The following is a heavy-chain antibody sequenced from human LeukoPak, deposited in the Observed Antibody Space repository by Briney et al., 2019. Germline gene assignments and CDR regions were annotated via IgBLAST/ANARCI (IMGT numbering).Heavy chain of an antibody. V-gene: IGHV3-7*03. CDR1: GFTFSNYW. Sequence: GGSLRLSCAASGFTFSNYWMIWVGQAPGLGLEWVANIKQDGSEKYFVDSVRGRFTISRDNAKNSLFLQMNSLRAADTAVYYCARARVVTKWIDYWGQGTLVTVSS. CDR3: ARARVVTKWIDY. D-gene: IGHD2-21*02. J-gene: IGHJ4*02. CDR2: IKQDGSEK.